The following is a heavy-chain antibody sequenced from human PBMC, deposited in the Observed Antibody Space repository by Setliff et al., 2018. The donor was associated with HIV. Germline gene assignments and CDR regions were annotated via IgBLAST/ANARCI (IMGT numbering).Heavy chain of an antibody. J-gene: IGHJ5*02. CDR2: IYYTGST. D-gene: IGHD3-10*01. Sequence: SETLSLTCIASGGSITRGYEYWSWIRQPAGQGPEWVGRIYYTGSTDFSHSLKRRVSISLDTSTSRFSLSLTSVTAADTAVYFCARGSMAVRRGNAFNFFDRWGPGILVTVSS. CDR1: GGSITRGYEY. CDR3: ARGSMAVRRGNAFNFFDR. V-gene: IGHV4-61*10.